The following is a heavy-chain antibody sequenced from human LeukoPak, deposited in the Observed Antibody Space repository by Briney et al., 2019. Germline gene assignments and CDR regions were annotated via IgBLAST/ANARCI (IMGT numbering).Heavy chain of an antibody. CDR1: GGSISSGGYS. CDR2: IYHSGST. Sequence: PSETLSLTCAVSGGSISSGGYSWSWIRQPPGKGLEWIGYIYHSGSTYYNPSLKSRVTISVDRSKNQFSLKLSSVTAADTAVYYCARAKDCGGDCYSSVGAFDIWSQGTMVTVSS. CDR3: ARAKDCGGDCYSSVGAFDI. J-gene: IGHJ3*02. D-gene: IGHD2-21*02. V-gene: IGHV4-30-2*01.